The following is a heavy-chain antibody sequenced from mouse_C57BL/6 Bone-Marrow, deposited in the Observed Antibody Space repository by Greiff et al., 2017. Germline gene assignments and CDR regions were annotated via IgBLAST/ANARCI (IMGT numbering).Heavy chain of an antibody. CDR3: AVLLSY. D-gene: IGHD2-1*01. CDR1: GYTFTSYW. CDR2: LDPSDSST. V-gene: IGHV1-50*01. Sequence: QVQLQQPGAELVKPGASVKLSCKASGYTFTSYWMQWVKQRPGQGLEWIGELDPSDSSTNYNQKFKGKATLTVDTSSSTAYMQLSSLTSEDSAVYYCAVLLSYWGQGTSVTVSS. J-gene: IGHJ4*01.